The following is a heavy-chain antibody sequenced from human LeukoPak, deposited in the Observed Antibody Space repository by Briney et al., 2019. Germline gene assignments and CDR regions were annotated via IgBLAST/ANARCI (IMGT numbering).Heavy chain of an antibody. V-gene: IGHV3-74*01. J-gene: IGHJ4*02. CDR2: INSDGSSI. D-gene: IGHD1-26*01. CDR3: ARKGSGNYYVDY. CDR1: GFTFSIYW. Sequence: PGGSLRLSCAASGFTFSIYWMHWVRQAPGKGLVWVSRINSDGSSISYADSVKGRFTISRDNAKNTLYLQMNSLRAEDTAVYYCARKGSGNYYVDYWGQGTLVTVSS.